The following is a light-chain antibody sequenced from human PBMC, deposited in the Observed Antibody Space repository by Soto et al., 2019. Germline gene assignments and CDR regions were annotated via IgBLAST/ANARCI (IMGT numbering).Light chain of an antibody. CDR3: QQSYSTPLT. V-gene: IGKV1-39*01. J-gene: IGKJ4*01. CDR1: QSISSY. CDR2: AAS. Sequence: DIQMTQSPSSLSASVGERVTITCRASQSISSYLNWYQQKPGKAPKLLIHAASNLQSGVPSRFSGSGSGTDFTLTISSLQPEDFATYYCQQSYSTPLTFGGGTKVDIK.